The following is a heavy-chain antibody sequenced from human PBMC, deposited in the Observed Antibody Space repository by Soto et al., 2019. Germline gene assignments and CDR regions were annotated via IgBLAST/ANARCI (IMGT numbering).Heavy chain of an antibody. CDR2: IYPGDSDT. V-gene: IGHV5-51*01. J-gene: IGHJ5*02. Sequence: IGRMIKKTGKGLEWMGIIYPGDSDTRYSPSFQGRVTITADKSTSTAYMELSSLRSEDTAVYYCAREDYSGNTDKWFDPWVKGTL. CDR3: AREDYSGNTDKWFDP. D-gene: IGHD4-4*01.